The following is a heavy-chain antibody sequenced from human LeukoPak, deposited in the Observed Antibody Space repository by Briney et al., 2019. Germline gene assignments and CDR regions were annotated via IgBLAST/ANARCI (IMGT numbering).Heavy chain of an antibody. V-gene: IGHV1-69*05. J-gene: IGHJ3*02. CDR1: GGTFSSYA. CDR2: IIPIFGTA. Sequence: SVKVSCKASGGTFSSYAISWVRQAPGQGLEWMGRIIPIFGTANYAQKFQGRVTITTDESTSTAYMELSSLRSEDPAVYYCATPGLYYYDSSGRYAFDIWGQGTMVTVSS. CDR3: ATPGLYYYDSSGRYAFDI. D-gene: IGHD3-22*01.